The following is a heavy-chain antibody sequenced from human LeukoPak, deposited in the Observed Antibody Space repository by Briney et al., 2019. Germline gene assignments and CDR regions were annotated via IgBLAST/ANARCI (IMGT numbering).Heavy chain of an antibody. J-gene: IGHJ4*02. V-gene: IGHV4-34*01. CDR1: GGSFSGYY. D-gene: IGHD3-3*01. CDR3: ARGQYYDFWSGYSPEFDY. Sequence: PSETLSLTCAVYGGSFSGYYWSWIRQPPGKGLEWIGEINHSGSTNYNPSLKSRVTISVDTSKNQFSPKLSSVTAADTAVYYCARGQYYDFWSGYSPEFDYWGQGTLVTVSS. CDR2: INHSGST.